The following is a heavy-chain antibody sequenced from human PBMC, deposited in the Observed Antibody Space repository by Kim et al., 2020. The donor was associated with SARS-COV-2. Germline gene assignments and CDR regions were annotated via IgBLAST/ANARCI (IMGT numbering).Heavy chain of an antibody. Sequence: GRTYYADSVKGRFTISRDNSKNPLYLQMNSLRAEDTAVYYCAGVAGSYDYWGQGTLVTVSS. J-gene: IGHJ4*02. CDR3: AGVAGSYDY. CDR2: GRT. D-gene: IGHD3-10*01. V-gene: IGHV3-23*01.